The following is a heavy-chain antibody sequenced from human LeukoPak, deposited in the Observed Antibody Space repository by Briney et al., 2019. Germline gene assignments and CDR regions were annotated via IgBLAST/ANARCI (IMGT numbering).Heavy chain of an antibody. CDR1: GFTVSNKY. CDR3: ARDPTGYGDGRLFPDY. CDR2: IYSGGST. V-gene: IGHV3-66*01. Sequence: GGSLRLSCAASGFTVSNKYMTWVRQAPGKGLEWVSVIYSGGSTYYADSVKGRLTISRDISKNTLYLQMKSLRAEDTAVYYCARDPTGYGDGRLFPDYWGQGTLVSVSP. D-gene: IGHD4-17*01. J-gene: IGHJ4*02.